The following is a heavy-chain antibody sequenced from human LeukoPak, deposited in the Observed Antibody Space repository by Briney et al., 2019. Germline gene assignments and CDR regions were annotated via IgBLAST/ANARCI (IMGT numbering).Heavy chain of an antibody. Sequence: SVKVSCKASGGTFSSYAISWVRQAPGQGLEWMGGIIPIFGTANYAQKFQGRVTITADESTSTAYMELRSLRSDDTAVYYCARESGHCYGDNCFYFFDLWGQGFLVTVSS. V-gene: IGHV1-69*13. J-gene: IGHJ4*02. CDR3: ARESGHCYGDNCFYFFDL. D-gene: IGHD2-21*01. CDR2: IIPIFGTA. CDR1: GGTFSSYA.